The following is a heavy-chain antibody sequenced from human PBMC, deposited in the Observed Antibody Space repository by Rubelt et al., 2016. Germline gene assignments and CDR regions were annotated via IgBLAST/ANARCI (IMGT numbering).Heavy chain of an antibody. CDR1: GFTFIKYA. D-gene: IGHD4-17*01. Sequence: QVQLVESGGGVVQPGRSLRLSCAASGFTFIKYAIHWVRQAPGKGLEWVAVVSYDGSNKYYADSVKGRFTTARDNSKKTLYLQMNSLRAEDTAVYYCARVNSMYGDDGGVDYWGQGTLVTVSS. CDR3: ARVNSMYGDDGGVDY. J-gene: IGHJ4*02. V-gene: IGHV3-30*04. CDR2: VSYDGSNK.